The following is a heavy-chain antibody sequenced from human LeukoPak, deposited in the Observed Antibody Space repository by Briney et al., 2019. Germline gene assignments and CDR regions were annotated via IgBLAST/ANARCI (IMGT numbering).Heavy chain of an antibody. CDR3: ARGASARRSGGSCYFDY. CDR2: ISSSGSTI. J-gene: IGHJ4*02. CDR1: GFTFSSYE. V-gene: IGHV3-48*03. D-gene: IGHD2-15*01. Sequence: GGALRLSCAASGFTFSSYEMNWVRQAPGKGLEWVSYISSSGSTIYYADSVKGRLTISRDNAKNSLYLKMNSLRAEDTAVYYCARGASARRSGGSCYFDYWGQGTLVTVSS.